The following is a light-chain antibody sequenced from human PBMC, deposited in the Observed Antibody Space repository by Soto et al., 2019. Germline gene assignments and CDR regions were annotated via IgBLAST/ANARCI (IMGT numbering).Light chain of an antibody. CDR2: DAS. V-gene: IGKV1-5*01. CDR1: QTISSW. J-gene: IGKJ1*01. CDR3: QQYNSYWT. Sequence: PSTLSGSVGDRVTITCRASQTISSWLAWYQQKPGKAPKLLIYDASSLESGVPSRFSGSGSGTEFTLTISSLQPDDFATYYCQQYNSYWTFGQGTKVDIK.